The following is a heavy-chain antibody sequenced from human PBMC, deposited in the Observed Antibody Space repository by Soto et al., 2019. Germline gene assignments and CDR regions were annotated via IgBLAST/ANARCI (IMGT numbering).Heavy chain of an antibody. Sequence: GGSLRLSCAASGFTFSSYGMHWVRQAPGKGLEWVAVIWYDGSNKYYADSVKGRFTISRDNSKNTLYLQMNSLRAEDTAVYYCARATYYYDSSGYNYFDYWGQGTLVTVSS. CDR3: ARATYYYDSSGYNYFDY. CDR2: IWYDGSNK. D-gene: IGHD3-22*01. J-gene: IGHJ4*02. V-gene: IGHV3-33*01. CDR1: GFTFSSYG.